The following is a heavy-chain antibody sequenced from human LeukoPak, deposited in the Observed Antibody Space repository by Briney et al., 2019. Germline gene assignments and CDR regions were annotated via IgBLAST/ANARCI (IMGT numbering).Heavy chain of an antibody. CDR2: VNPKSGNT. D-gene: IGHD6-19*01. V-gene: IGHV1-8*03. CDR1: GYTFTDFY. Sequence: VASVKVSCTASGYTFTDFYIHWVRQAPGQGLEWMGWVNPKSGNTGYAQKFQGRVTITRNTSISTAYMELSRLRSEDTAVYYCAIALGRGWFNRGWDDAFDIWGQGTMVTVSS. CDR3: AIALGRGWFNRGWDDAFDI. J-gene: IGHJ3*02.